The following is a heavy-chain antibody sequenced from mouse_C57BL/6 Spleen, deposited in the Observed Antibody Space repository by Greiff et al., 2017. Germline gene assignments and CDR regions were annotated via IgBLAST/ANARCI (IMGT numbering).Heavy chain of an antibody. Sequence: VKLMESGAELVRPGTSVKVSCKASGYAFTNYLIEWVKQRPGQGLAWIGVINPGSGGTNYNEKFKGKATLTADKSSSTAYMQLSSLTSEDSAVYFCARSDYDGFAYWGQGTLVTVSA. CDR3: ARSDYDGFAY. CDR2: INPGSGGT. J-gene: IGHJ3*01. D-gene: IGHD2-4*01. V-gene: IGHV1-54*01. CDR1: GYAFTNYL.